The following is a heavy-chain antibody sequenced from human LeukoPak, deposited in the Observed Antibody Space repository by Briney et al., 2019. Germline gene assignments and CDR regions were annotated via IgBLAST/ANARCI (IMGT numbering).Heavy chain of an antibody. CDR3: ARDVGARLPGY. CDR2: IYHSGNS. Sequence: SETLSLTCAVSGGSISSNNWWSWVRQSPGKGLECIGEIYHSGNSNYNPSLKSRVTISVDKSRNQFSLKLSSVTAADTALYYCARDVGARLPGYWGQGILVTVSS. J-gene: IGHJ4*02. D-gene: IGHD6-6*01. CDR1: GGSISSNNW. V-gene: IGHV4-4*02.